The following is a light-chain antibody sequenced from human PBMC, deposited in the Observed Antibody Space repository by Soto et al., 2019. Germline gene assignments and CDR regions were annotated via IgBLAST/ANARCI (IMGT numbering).Light chain of an antibody. V-gene: IGKV1-8*01. Sequence: AIRMTQSPSSFSASTGDRVTITCRASQGISSYLAWYQQKPGKAPKLLLYAASTLQSGVPSRFSGSGSGTDFTLTISCLQSEEFATDYCQQYYSYPFAFGPGTKVDIK. CDR2: AAS. CDR1: QGISSY. CDR3: QQYYSYPFA. J-gene: IGKJ3*01.